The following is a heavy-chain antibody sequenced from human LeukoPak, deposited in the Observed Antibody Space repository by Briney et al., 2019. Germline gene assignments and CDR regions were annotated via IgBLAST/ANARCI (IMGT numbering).Heavy chain of an antibody. CDR3: ARAKGHSSSSTSVDY. CDR1: GYTFTGYY. D-gene: IGHD6-6*01. CDR2: INPNSGGT. J-gene: IGHJ4*02. V-gene: IGHV1-2*02. Sequence: ASVKVSCKASGYTFTGYYMHWVRQAPGQGLEWMGWINPNSGGTNYAQKFQGRVTMTRDTSISTAYMELSWLRSDDTAVYYCARAKGHSSSSTSVDYWGQGTLVTVSS.